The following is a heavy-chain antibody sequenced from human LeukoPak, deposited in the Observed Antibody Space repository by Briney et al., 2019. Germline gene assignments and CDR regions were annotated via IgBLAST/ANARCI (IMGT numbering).Heavy chain of an antibody. CDR3: ARGSISSSSWYSTEYYFDY. V-gene: IGHV4-34*01. J-gene: IGHJ4*02. Sequence: SETLSLTCAVYGGSFSGYYWSWIRQPPGKGLEWSGEINHSGSTNYNPSLKSRVTISVDTSKNQFSLKLSSVTAADTAVYYCARGSISSSSWYSTEYYFDYWGQGTLVTVSS. CDR2: INHSGST. D-gene: IGHD6-13*01. CDR1: GGSFSGYY.